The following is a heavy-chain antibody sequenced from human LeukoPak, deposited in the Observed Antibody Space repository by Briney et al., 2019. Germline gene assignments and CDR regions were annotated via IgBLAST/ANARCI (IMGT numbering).Heavy chain of an antibody. J-gene: IGHJ4*02. Sequence: GGSLRLSCAASGFTFSSYAMSWVRQASGKGLEWVSAISGSGGSTYYADSVKGRFTISRDNSKNTLYLQMNSLRAEDTAVYYRAKDLGTAMAYPMYYFDYWGQGTLVTVSS. CDR3: AKDLGTAMAYPMYYFDY. CDR1: GFTFSSYA. CDR2: ISGSGGST. D-gene: IGHD5-18*01. V-gene: IGHV3-23*01.